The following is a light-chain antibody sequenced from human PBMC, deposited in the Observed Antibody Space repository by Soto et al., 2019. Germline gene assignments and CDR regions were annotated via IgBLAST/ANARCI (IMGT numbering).Light chain of an antibody. CDR1: SGGVGYYNY. CDR2: EVT. J-gene: IGLJ1*01. CDR3: CTYADDNIFG. Sequence: QAGGTPPPPRSGAPGQSVTVSCKGNSGGVGYYNYVSWYQQHPGKAPKLLIYEVTKRPSGVPDRFSGSKSANTASLTVSGLQAEDEADYYCCTYADDNIFGFGTGTKVTVL. V-gene: IGLV2-8*01.